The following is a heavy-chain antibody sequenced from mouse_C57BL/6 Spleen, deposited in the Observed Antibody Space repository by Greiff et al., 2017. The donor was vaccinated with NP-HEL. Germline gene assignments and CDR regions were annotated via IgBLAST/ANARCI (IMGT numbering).Heavy chain of an antibody. CDR2: INPSNGGT. J-gene: IGHJ3*01. Sequence: VQLQQSGTELVKPGASVKLSCKASGYTFTSYWMHWVKQRPGQGLEWIGNINPSNGGTNYNEKFKSKATLTVDKSSSTAYMQLSSLTSEDSAVYCCARSRIYYDYDGFAYWGQGTLVTVSA. D-gene: IGHD2-4*01. CDR3: ARSRIYYDYDGFAY. CDR1: GYTFTSYW. V-gene: IGHV1-53*01.